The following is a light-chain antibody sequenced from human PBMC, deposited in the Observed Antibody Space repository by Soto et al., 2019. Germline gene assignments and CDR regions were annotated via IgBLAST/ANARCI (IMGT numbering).Light chain of an antibody. CDR3: QEYTTYPYT. CDR1: QTFNKY. CDR2: DAS. J-gene: IGKJ2*01. V-gene: IGKV1-5*01. Sequence: DIQLTQSPSTLSASVGDRVTITCRASQTFNKYLAWYQHKPGTAPKLLIYDASTLESGVPSRFSGSASGTEFTLTITSLQPDDLAMYYCQEYTTYPYTLGQGTKLEI.